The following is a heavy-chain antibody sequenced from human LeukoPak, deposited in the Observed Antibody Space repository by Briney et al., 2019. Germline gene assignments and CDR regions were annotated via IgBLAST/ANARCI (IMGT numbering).Heavy chain of an antibody. D-gene: IGHD5-12*01. V-gene: IGHV3-74*01. CDR2: INSDGSST. CDR1: GFTFSSYG. Sequence: GGSLRLSCAASGFTFSSYGMHWVRQAPGKGLVWVSRINSDGSSTSYADSVKGRFTISRDNAKNTLYLQMNSLRAEDTAVYYCAREGRMVATEIDYWGQGTLVTVSS. J-gene: IGHJ4*02. CDR3: AREGRMVATEIDY.